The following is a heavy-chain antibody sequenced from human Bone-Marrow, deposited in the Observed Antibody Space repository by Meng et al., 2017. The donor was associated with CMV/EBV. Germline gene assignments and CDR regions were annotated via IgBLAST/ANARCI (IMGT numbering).Heavy chain of an antibody. CDR2: IYDKGST. D-gene: IGHD4-17*01. V-gene: IGHV4-59*01. J-gene: IGHJ5*02. CDR3: AREEGYGDYRYNWFAP. CDR1: GASISSYY. Sequence: GSLRLSCTVSGASISSYYWSWIRQPPGKGPEWIGHIYDKGSTNHNPSLKSRVTISVDTSKNHFPLKLTPVTAADTAVYYCAREEGYGDYRYNWFAPWGQGYLVTVDS.